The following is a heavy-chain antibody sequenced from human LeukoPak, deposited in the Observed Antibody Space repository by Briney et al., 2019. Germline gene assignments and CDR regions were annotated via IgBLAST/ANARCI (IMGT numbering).Heavy chain of an antibody. CDR3: ARGQQLHWFGP. D-gene: IGHD6-13*01. V-gene: IGHV1-18*04. J-gene: IGHJ5*02. CDR1: GYTFTSYG. Sequence: ASVKVSCKASGYTFTSYGISWVRQAPGQGLEWMGWISGYNGNTNYAQKVQGRLTMTTDTSTRTAYMELRSLRSDDTAVYYCARGQQLHWFGPWGQGTLVTVSS. CDR2: ISGYNGNT.